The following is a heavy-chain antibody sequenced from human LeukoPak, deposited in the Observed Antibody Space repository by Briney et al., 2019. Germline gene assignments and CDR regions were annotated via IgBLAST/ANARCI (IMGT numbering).Heavy chain of an antibody. Sequence: AGGSLRLSCAASGFTFSSYGMHWVRQAPGQGLVWVSRINSDGSSTSYADSVKGRFTISRDNAKNTLYLQMNSLRAEDTAVYYCARVGLTTTNDDYWGQGTLVTVSS. CDR1: GFTFSSYG. J-gene: IGHJ4*02. CDR2: INSDGSST. CDR3: ARVGLTTTNDDY. V-gene: IGHV3-74*01. D-gene: IGHD1-1*01.